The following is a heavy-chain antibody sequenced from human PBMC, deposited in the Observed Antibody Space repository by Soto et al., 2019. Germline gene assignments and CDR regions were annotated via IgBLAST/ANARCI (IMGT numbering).Heavy chain of an antibody. CDR2: IDPSDSYT. CDR3: ARIGNYYDRAAFDI. V-gene: IGHV5-10-1*01. CDR1: GYSFTSYW. D-gene: IGHD3-22*01. Sequence: SGESLKISCKGSGYSFTSYWISWVRQMPGKGLEWMGRIDPSDSYTNYSPSFQGHVTISADKSISTAYLQWSSLKASDTAMYYCARIGNYYDRAAFDIWGQGTMVTVSS. J-gene: IGHJ3*02.